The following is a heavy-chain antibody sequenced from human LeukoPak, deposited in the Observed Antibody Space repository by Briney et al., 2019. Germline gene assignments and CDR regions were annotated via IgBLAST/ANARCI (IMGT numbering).Heavy chain of an antibody. CDR2: INPSGGST. J-gene: IGHJ3*02. CDR3: ASRSHWEAFDI. Sequence: ASVRVSCKASGYTFTSYYMHWVRQAPGQGLEWMGIINPSGGSTSYAQKFQGRVTMTRDTSTSTVYMELSSLRSEDTAVYYCASRSHWEAFDIWGQGTMVTVSS. CDR1: GYTFTSYY. D-gene: IGHD1-26*01. V-gene: IGHV1-46*01.